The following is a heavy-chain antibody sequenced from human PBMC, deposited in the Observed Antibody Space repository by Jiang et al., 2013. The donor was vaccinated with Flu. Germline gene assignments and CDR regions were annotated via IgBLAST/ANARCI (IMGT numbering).Heavy chain of an antibody. D-gene: IGHD5-24*01. CDR3: ARVEEMATIGGGEPNEYYFDY. CDR1: GYTFTGYY. V-gene: IGHV1-2*04. CDR2: INPNSGGT. J-gene: IGHJ4*02. Sequence: VQLVESGAEVKKPGASVKVSCKASGYTFTGYYMHWVRQAPGQGLEWMGWINPNSGGTNYAQKFQGWVTMTRDTSISTAYMELSRLRSDDTAVYYCARVEEMATIGGGEPNEYYFDYWGQGTLVTVSS.